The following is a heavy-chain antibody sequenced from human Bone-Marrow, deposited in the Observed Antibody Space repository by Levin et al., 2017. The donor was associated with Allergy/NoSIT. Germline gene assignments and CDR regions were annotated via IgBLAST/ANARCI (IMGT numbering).Heavy chain of an antibody. D-gene: IGHD2-2*01. J-gene: IGHJ4*02. CDR3: ARDLRYQLLLVWGPLDY. CDR2: IWYDGSNK. Sequence: GGSLRLSCAASGFTFSSYGMHWVRQAPGKGLEWVAVIWYDGSNKYYADSVKGRFTISRDNSKNTLYLQMNSLRAEDTAVYYCARDLRYQLLLVWGPLDYWGQGTLVTVSS. CDR1: GFTFSSYG. V-gene: IGHV3-33*01.